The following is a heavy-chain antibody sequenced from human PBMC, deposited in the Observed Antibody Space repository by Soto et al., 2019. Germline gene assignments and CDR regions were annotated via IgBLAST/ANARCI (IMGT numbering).Heavy chain of an antibody. J-gene: IGHJ6*02. CDR1: GYTFTSYG. CDR3: ASPRNGGKYDSSGYYLSYYYYGMDV. D-gene: IGHD3-22*01. V-gene: IGHV1-18*01. CDR2: IRAYNGNT. Sequence: GASVKVSCKASGYTFTSYGISWVRQAPGQGLEWMGWIRAYNGNTNYAQKPQGRVTMTTDTSTSTAYMELRSLRSDDTAIYYCASPRNGGKYDSSGYYLSYYYYGMDVWGQGTTVTVSS.